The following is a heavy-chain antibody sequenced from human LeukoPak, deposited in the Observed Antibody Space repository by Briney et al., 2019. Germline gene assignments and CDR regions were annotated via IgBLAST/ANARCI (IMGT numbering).Heavy chain of an antibody. D-gene: IGHD3-22*01. V-gene: IGHV1-18*01. CDR1: GYTFTSYG. CDR2: ISAYNGNT. CDR3: AREENSSGYYYS. J-gene: IGHJ4*02. Sequence: ASVKVPCKASGYTFTSYGISWVRQAPGQGLEWMGWISAYNGNTNYVQKLQGRVTMTTDTSTSTAYMELRSLRSDGTAVYYCAREENSSGYYYSWGQGTLVTVSS.